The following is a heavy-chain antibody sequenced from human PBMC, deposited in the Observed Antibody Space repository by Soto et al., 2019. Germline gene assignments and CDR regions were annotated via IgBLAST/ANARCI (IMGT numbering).Heavy chain of an antibody. Sequence: SETLSLTCAVSGGSISSGAYSWSWIRQPPGKGLEWVGYIYHSGSTYYNPSLKSRVTISVDTSKNQFSLKLSSVTAADTAVYYCASLGGLGWFDPWGQGTLVTVSS. CDR3: ASLGGLGWFDP. V-gene: IGHV4-30-2*02. CDR1: GGSISSGAYS. CDR2: IYHSGST. J-gene: IGHJ5*02. D-gene: IGHD2-15*01.